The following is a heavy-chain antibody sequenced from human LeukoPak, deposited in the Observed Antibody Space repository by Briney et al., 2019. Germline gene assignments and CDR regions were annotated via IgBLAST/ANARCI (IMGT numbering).Heavy chain of an antibody. J-gene: IGHJ4*02. CDR2: INPRGGST. Sequence: ASVKVSCKASGYTFTSHFMHWVRQAPGQGLEWMGIINPRGGSTSYTQKFQGRVTMTRDTSTSTVYMELSSLRSEDTAVYYCARAQYCSGGSCYYFDYWGQGTLVTVSS. D-gene: IGHD2-15*01. CDR1: GYTFTSHF. CDR3: ARAQYCSGGSCYYFDY. V-gene: IGHV1-46*01.